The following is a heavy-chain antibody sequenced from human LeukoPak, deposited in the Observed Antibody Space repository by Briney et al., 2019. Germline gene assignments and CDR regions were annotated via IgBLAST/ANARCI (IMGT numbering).Heavy chain of an antibody. D-gene: IGHD1-26*01. J-gene: IGHJ4*02. CDR2: IYYSGST. CDR3: ARQKVGRYFDY. CDR1: GGSISSSSYY. V-gene: IGHV4-39*01. Sequence: PSETLSLICTVSGGSISSSSYYWGWIRQPPGKGLEWIGNIYYSGSTHYKPSLKSRVTISEDTSKNQFSLKLSSVTAADTAVYYCARQKVGRYFDYWGQGTLVTVSS.